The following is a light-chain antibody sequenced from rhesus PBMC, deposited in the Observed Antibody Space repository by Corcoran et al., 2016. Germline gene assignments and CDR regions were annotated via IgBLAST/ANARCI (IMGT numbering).Light chain of an antibody. Sequence: EIVMTQSPATLSLSPGERATLSCRASQSVSSNVAWYQQKPGQPPSLLIYGASSRATGLPDRGSGRGSGTDFTLTVSSLGPEDFAVYYCQQYSTWPLTFGGGTKVEIK. CDR3: QQYSTWPLT. J-gene: IGKJ4*01. CDR2: GAS. CDR1: QSVSSN. V-gene: IGKV3S9*01.